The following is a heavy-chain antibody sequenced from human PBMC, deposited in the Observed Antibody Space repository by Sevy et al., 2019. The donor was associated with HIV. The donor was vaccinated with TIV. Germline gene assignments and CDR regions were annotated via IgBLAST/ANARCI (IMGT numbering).Heavy chain of an antibody. CDR3: AKNAYYDFWSGSAGWFDP. Sequence: GGSLRLSCAASGFTFSSYVMSWVRQAPGKGLEWVSAISGSGGSTYYADSVKGRFTISRDNSKNTLYLQMNSLRAEDTAVYYCAKNAYYDFWSGSAGWFDPWGQGTLVTVSS. V-gene: IGHV3-23*01. CDR1: GFTFSSYV. D-gene: IGHD3-3*01. CDR2: ISGSGGST. J-gene: IGHJ5*02.